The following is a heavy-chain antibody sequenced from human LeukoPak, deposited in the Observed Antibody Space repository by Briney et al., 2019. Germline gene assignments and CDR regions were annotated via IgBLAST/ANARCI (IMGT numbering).Heavy chain of an antibody. CDR1: GDSISSGGYY. D-gene: IGHD2-21*02. Sequence: SETLSLTFTVSGDSISSGGYYWSWIRQPPGEGLEWIGYLYHSGSTYYNPSLKSRVTISVDGSKNQFSLKLSSVTAADTAVYFCARLCSTSDCYHKVLGVSWGQGTLVTVSS. V-gene: IGHV4-30-2*01. J-gene: IGHJ4*02. CDR3: ARLCSTSDCYHKVLGVS. CDR2: LYHSGST.